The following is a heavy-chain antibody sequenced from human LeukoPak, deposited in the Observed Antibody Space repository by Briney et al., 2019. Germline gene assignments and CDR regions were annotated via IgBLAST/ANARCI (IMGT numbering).Heavy chain of an antibody. V-gene: IGHV4-61*02. CDR3: ARGHLPWYFDL. J-gene: IGHJ2*01. Sequence: PSETLSLTCTVSGGSISSGSYYWSWIRQPAGKGLEWIGRIYTSGSTNYNPSLKSRVTISVDASKNQFSLKLSSVTAADTAVYYCARGHLPWYFDLWGRGTLVTVSS. CDR2: IYTSGST. D-gene: IGHD3-3*02. CDR1: GGSISSGSYY.